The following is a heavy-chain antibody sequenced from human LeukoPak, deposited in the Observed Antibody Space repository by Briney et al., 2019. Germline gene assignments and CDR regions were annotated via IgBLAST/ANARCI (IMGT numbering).Heavy chain of an antibody. CDR2: IYYSGST. J-gene: IGHJ6*02. V-gene: IGHV4-31*03. CDR3: ARDHAVRGVIIDYYYGMDV. CDR1: GGSISSGGYY. Sequence: PSQTLSLTCTVSGGSISSGGYYWSWIRQQPGKGLEWIGYIYYSGSTYYNPSLKSRVTISVDTSKNQFSLKLSSVTAADTAVYYCARDHAVRGVIIDYYYGMDVWGQGTTVTVSS. D-gene: IGHD3-10*01.